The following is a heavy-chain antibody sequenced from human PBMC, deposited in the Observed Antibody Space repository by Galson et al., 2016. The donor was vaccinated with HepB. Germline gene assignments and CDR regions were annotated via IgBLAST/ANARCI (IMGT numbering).Heavy chain of an antibody. CDR2: ISSQAYGGPI. Sequence: SLRLSCAGSGFTFNDYAISWFRQAPRKGLEWVGFISSQAYGGPIDHATSVKGRFTISRDDFKRIAYLQMNSLKTEDTAVYYCSRGRVIRGTIPFIWGQGTMVTVS. CDR1: GFTFNDYA. CDR3: SRGRVIRGTIPFI. J-gene: IGHJ3*02. D-gene: IGHD3-10*01. V-gene: IGHV3-49*03.